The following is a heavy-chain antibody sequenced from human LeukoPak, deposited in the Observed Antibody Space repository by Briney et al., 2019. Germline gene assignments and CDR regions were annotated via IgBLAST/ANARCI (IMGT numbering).Heavy chain of an antibody. V-gene: IGHV3-23*01. CDR2: IGGDGGRT. Sequence: GGSLRLSCAASGFMFTTYAMSWVRQAPGKGLEWVSAIGGDGGRTYYADSVKGRFTISRDNSKDTVFLQMNSLRAEDTAVHYCAKASRQGAVASPLDYWGQGALVTVSS. CDR3: AKASRQGAVASPLDY. D-gene: IGHD6-19*01. CDR1: GFMFTTYA. J-gene: IGHJ4*02.